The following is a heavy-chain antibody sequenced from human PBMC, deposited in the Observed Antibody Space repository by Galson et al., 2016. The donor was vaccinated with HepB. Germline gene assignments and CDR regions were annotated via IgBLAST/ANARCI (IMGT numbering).Heavy chain of an antibody. D-gene: IGHD5-12*01. CDR1: EFTFSSYA. CDR2: IDSSGHST. CDR3: ARDPGYSAFDI. J-gene: IGHJ3*02. Sequence: SLRLSCAASEFTFSSYAMSWVRQAPGKGLECVSAIDSSGHSTYYTDSVTGRFTISRDNSKNTLYLPMNSLRAEDTAVYFCARDPGYSAFDIWGQGTMVTVSS. V-gene: IGHV3-23*01.